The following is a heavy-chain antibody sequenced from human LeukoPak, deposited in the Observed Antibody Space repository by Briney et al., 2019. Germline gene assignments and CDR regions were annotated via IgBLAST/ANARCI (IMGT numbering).Heavy chain of an antibody. J-gene: IGHJ4*02. Sequence: PGGSLRLSCATSGFTFSNYAMSWVRQAPGKGLEWLAAIRYSGRTTYYADSVEGRFTISSDNSKNALYLQMNNLRAEDTAVYATHGVNTVTLPSDVYWGQGTLVTVSS. CDR2: IRYSGRTT. V-gene: IGHV3-23*01. CDR1: GFTFSNYA. CDR3: HGVNTVTLPSDVY. D-gene: IGHD4-17*01.